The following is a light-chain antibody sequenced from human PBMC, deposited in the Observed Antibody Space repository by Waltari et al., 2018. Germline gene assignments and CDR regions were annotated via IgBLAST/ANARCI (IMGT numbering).Light chain of an antibody. CDR2: GAS. Sequence: VMTQSPAMASVSPGERAPLFCRASQSVKSNVAWYPQKPGQAPRLPLYGASTRATGVPVRFSGSGSGTEFTLTISSLQSEDFAVYYCQQYDNWPPTFGGGAKVEIK. V-gene: IGKV3-15*01. CDR3: QQYDNWPPT. CDR1: QSVKSN. J-gene: IGKJ4*01.